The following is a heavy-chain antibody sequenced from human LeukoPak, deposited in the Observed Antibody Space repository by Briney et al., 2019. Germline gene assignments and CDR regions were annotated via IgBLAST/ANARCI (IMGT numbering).Heavy chain of an antibody. CDR1: GFTFDTYA. CDR2: IAASSGDT. V-gene: IGHV3-23*01. D-gene: IGHD4-17*01. Sequence: GGSLRLSCTASGFTFDTYAMHWVRQAPGKGLEWVSSIAASSGDTYYADSVKGRFTISRDNSKNTLCLQMNSLRAEDTALYYCAKAAYGDYVNWFDPWGQGTLVTVSS. CDR3: AKAAYGDYVNWFDP. J-gene: IGHJ5*02.